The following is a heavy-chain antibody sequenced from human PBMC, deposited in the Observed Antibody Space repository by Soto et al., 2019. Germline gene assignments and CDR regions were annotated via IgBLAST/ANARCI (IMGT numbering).Heavy chain of an antibody. J-gene: IGHJ6*04. D-gene: IGHD6-13*01. CDR2: INPSGGST. CDR1: GYTFTSYY. V-gene: IGHV1-46*01. Sequence: QVQLVQSGAEVKKPGASVKVSCKASGYTFTSYYIHWVRQAPGQGLEWLVIINPSGGSTSYAQKFQVRVTMTRATSTSTVYMELRSLRSDDTAVFYCAREAIAAPDDYGWDVWGEGTTVTVSS. CDR3: AREAIAAPDDYGWDV.